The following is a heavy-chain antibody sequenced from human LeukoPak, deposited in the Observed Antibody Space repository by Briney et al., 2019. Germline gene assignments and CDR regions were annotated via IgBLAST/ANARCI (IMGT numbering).Heavy chain of an antibody. Sequence: GGSLRLSCAASGFTFSSYWMSWVRQAPGKGLEWVANIKQDGSEKYYVDSVKGRFTISRDNAENSLYLQMNSLRAEDTAVYYCARAGLGLRFLEWLLSDAFDIWGQGTMVTVSS. V-gene: IGHV3-7*01. D-gene: IGHD3-3*01. J-gene: IGHJ3*02. CDR3: ARAGLGLRFLEWLLSDAFDI. CDR2: IKQDGSEK. CDR1: GFTFSSYW.